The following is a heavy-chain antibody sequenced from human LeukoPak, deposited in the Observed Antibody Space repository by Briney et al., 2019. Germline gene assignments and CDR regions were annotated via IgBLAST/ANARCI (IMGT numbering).Heavy chain of an antibody. CDR1: GFTFSSYW. Sequence: PGGSLRLSCAAPGFTFSSYWMSWVRQAPGKGLEWVAHINPDGRDTYYVDSVKGRFTISRDNAQNSMYLQMNSLRVEDTAVYYCTSWGDTTAEYFQRWGQGTLVTVSS. J-gene: IGHJ1*01. CDR3: TSWGDTTAEYFQR. V-gene: IGHV3-7*01. CDR2: INPDGRDT. D-gene: IGHD2-21*02.